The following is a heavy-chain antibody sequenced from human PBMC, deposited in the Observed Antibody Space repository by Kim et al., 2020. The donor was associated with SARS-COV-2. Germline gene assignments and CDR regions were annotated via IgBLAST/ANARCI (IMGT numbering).Heavy chain of an antibody. D-gene: IGHD3-3*01. CDR1: GFTFSSYA. Sequence: GGSLRLSCAASGFTFSSYAMNWVRKAPGKGLQWVSSITGRGDNTYYANSVKGRFTISRDNSKNTLWLQMDSLKAEDTALYYCTKRRPADHAFWSGYFTAMVVFGDPFDHWGLGTLVTVSS. J-gene: IGHJ4*02. CDR2: ITGRGDNT. V-gene: IGHV3-23*01. CDR3: TKRRPADHAFWSGYFTAMVVFGDPFDH.